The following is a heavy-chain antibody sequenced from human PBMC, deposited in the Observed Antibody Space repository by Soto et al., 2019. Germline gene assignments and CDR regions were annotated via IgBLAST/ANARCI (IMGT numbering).Heavy chain of an antibody. V-gene: IGHV1-18*01. J-gene: IGHJ4*02. CDR2: ISAYNGNT. Sequence: QVQMVQSGAEVKKPGATVKVSCKASGYTFTSYGVSWVRQAPGQGLEWMGWISAYNGNTNYAQKLQGRVTMTTDTSTSTAYMELRSLRSDDTAVYYCARDLGYYYDSSGYWHCDYWGQGTLVTVSS. D-gene: IGHD3-22*01. CDR3: ARDLGYYYDSSGYWHCDY. CDR1: GYTFTSYG.